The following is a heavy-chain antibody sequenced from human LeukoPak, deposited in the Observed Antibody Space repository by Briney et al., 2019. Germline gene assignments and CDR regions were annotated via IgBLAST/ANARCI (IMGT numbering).Heavy chain of an antibody. D-gene: IGHD6-19*01. CDR3: AKNDQIAVAGTFGRWPPPATPDY. Sequence: GGSPRLSCAASGFTFSSYEMKWVRQAPGKGVEWVSYISSSGSTIYYADSVKGRFTISRDNSKNTLYLQMNSLRAEDTAVYYCAKNDQIAVAGTFGRWPPPATPDYWGQGTLVTVSS. V-gene: IGHV3-48*03. CDR1: GFTFSSYE. CDR2: ISSSGSTI. J-gene: IGHJ4*02.